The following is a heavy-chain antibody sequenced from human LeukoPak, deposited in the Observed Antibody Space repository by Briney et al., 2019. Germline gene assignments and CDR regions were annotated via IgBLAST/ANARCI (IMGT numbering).Heavy chain of an antibody. Sequence: GAPGEASGKPSGDTFTPYYVLGVRRAPGHRLRCRGDRKPNSGVTKFAQKFQSRVTMTRDTSISTAYMEMSRLRSDDAAVYYCATDKTKVNWGPYYYYVLDVWGQGTTVAVSS. J-gene: IGHJ6*02. CDR2: RKPNSGVT. CDR1: GDTFTPYY. CDR3: ATDKTKVNWGPYYYYVLDV. D-gene: IGHD7-27*01. V-gene: IGHV1-2*02.